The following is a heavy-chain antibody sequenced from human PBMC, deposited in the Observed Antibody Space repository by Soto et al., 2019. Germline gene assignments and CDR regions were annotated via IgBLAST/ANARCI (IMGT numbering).Heavy chain of an antibody. Sequence: EVQLLESGGGLVQPGGSLRLSCAASGFTFSSYAMSWVRQAPRKGLEWVSAISGSGGSTYYADSVKGRFTISRDNSKNTLYLQMNSLRAEDTAVYYCAKGVVIGYYYYYMDVWGKGTTVTVSS. CDR3: AKGVVIGYYYYYMDV. CDR1: GFTFSSYA. D-gene: IGHD3-22*01. V-gene: IGHV3-23*01. J-gene: IGHJ6*03. CDR2: ISGSGGST.